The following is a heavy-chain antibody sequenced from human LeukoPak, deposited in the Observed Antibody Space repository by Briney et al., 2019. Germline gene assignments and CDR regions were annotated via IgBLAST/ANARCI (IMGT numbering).Heavy chain of an antibody. CDR1: GYTFTSYY. Sequence: GASVKVSCKASGYTFTSYYMHWVRQAPGQGLEWMGIINPSGGSTSYAQKFQGRVTMTRDTSTSTVYMELRSLRSDDTAVYYCATDTVTTVYWGQGTLVTVSS. V-gene: IGHV1-46*01. CDR2: INPSGGST. CDR3: ATDTVTTVY. D-gene: IGHD4-17*01. J-gene: IGHJ4*02.